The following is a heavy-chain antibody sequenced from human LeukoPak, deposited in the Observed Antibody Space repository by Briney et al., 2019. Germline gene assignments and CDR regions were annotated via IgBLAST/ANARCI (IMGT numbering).Heavy chain of an antibody. V-gene: IGHV1-3*03. Sequence: ASVKVSCKASGYTFTTYTIHWVRQAPGQRLEWMGWINTGNGHTKYSQEFQGRVTITRDTSASTAYMELSSLRSEDMAVYYCARGGNGDYDWFDPWGQGTLVTVSS. D-gene: IGHD4-17*01. CDR2: INTGNGHT. CDR3: ARGGNGDYDWFDP. J-gene: IGHJ5*02. CDR1: GYTFTTYT.